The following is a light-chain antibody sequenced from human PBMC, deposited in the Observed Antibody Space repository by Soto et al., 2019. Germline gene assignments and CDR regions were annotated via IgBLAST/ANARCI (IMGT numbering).Light chain of an antibody. J-gene: IGLJ2*01. Sequence: QSVLTQPASVSGSPGQSITISCTGTSSDVGGYNYVSWYQQHPGKAPKLMIYDVSNRPSGVSYRFSGSKSGNTASLTISGLQAEDEADYYCSSHTSSSTLVVFGGGTKLTVL. CDR1: SSDVGGYNY. V-gene: IGLV2-14*01. CDR2: DVS. CDR3: SSHTSSSTLVV.